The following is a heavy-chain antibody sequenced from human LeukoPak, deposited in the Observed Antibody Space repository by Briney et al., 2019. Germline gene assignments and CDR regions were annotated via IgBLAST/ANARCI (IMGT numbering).Heavy chain of an antibody. J-gene: IGHJ1*01. Sequence: PGGSLRLSCAASGFTFSSYSMNWVRQAPGKGLEWVGRIKSKTDGGTTDYAAPVKGRFTISRDDSKNTLYLQMNSLKTEDTAVYYCTTHLARGFFQHWGQGTLVTVSS. CDR1: GFTFSSYS. V-gene: IGHV3-15*01. CDR3: TTHLARGFFQH. D-gene: IGHD5-12*01. CDR2: IKSKTDGGTT.